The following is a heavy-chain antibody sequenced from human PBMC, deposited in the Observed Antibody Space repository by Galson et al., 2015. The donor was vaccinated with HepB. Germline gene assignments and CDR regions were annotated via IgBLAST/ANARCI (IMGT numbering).Heavy chain of an antibody. CDR3: ARDRGITGTTEACDY. D-gene: IGHD1-7*01. Sequence: SLRLSCAASGFTFSSYGMHWVRQAPGTGLEWVAVIWYDGSNTYYADSVKGRFTISRDNSKNTLYLQMNSLRAEDTAVYYCARDRGITGTTEACDYWGQGTLVTVSS. V-gene: IGHV3-33*01. CDR2: IWYDGSNT. J-gene: IGHJ4*02. CDR1: GFTFSSYG.